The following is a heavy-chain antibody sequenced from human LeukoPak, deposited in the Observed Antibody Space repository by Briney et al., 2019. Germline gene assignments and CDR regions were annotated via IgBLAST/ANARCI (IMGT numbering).Heavy chain of an antibody. Sequence: SQTLSLTCTVSGGSISSGDYYWSWIRQPPGKGLEWIGYIYYSGSTYYNPSLKSRVTISVGTSKNQFSLKLSSVTAADTAVYYCAREVSDGYNFDYWGQGTLVTVSS. V-gene: IGHV4-30-4*08. CDR3: AREVSDGYNFDY. CDR1: GGSISSGDYY. D-gene: IGHD5-24*01. CDR2: IYYSGST. J-gene: IGHJ4*02.